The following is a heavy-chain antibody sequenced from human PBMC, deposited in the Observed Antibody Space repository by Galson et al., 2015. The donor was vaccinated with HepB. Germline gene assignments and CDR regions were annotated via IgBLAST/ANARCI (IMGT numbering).Heavy chain of an antibody. D-gene: IGHD3-3*01. CDR2: VDPEDGET. V-gene: IGHV1-69-2*01. Sequence: VKVSCKVSGYTFTDYYMHWVQQAPGKGLEWMGLVDPEDGETIYAEKFQGRVTITADKSTDTAYMELSSLRSEDTAVYYCATGRLRFLEWSIFFWGQGTLVTVSS. J-gene: IGHJ4*02. CDR3: ATGRLRFLEWSIFF. CDR1: GYTFTDYY.